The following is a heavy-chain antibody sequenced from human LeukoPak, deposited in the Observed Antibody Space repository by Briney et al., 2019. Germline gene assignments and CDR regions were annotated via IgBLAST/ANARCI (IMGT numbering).Heavy chain of an antibody. Sequence: GGAPRLSFAAPGFTLSSYWMSWVRPAPGKGPEGVANIKQDGSEKYYVDSVKGRFTISRDNAKNSLYLQMNSLRAEDTAVYYCARGPYSSGWNDYWGQGTLVTVSS. CDR3: ARGPYSSGWNDY. CDR2: IKQDGSEK. J-gene: IGHJ4*02. D-gene: IGHD6-19*01. V-gene: IGHV3-7*02. CDR1: GFTLSSYW.